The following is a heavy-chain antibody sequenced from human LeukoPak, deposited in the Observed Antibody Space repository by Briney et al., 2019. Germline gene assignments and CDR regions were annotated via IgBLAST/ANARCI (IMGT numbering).Heavy chain of an antibody. CDR2: ISSSSSYI. CDR3: ARDGGMTTVTTFEYYFDY. CDR1: GFTFSSYS. D-gene: IGHD4-17*01. Sequence: GGSLRLSCAASGFTFSSYSMNWVRKAPGKGLEWVSSISSSSSYIYYADSVKGRFTISRDNAKNSLYLQMNSLRAEDTAVYYCARDGGMTTVTTFEYYFDYWGQGTLVTVSS. V-gene: IGHV3-21*01. J-gene: IGHJ4*02.